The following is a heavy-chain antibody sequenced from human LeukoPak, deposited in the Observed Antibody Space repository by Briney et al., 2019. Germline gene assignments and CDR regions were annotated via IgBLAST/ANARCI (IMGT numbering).Heavy chain of an antibody. CDR3: ARSSRGYSYGGFDY. V-gene: IGHV3-66*01. J-gene: IGHJ4*02. CDR2: IYSGGST. CDR1: GFTVSSNY. Sequence: GGSLRLSCAASGFTVSSNYMSWVRQAPGKGLEWVSVIYSGGSTYYADSVKGRFTISRDNSKNTLYLQMNSLRAEDTAVYYCARSSRGYSYGGFDYWGQGTLVTVSS. D-gene: IGHD5-18*01.